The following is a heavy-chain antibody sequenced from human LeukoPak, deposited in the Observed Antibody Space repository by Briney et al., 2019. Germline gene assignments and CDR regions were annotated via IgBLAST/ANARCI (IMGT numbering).Heavy chain of an antibody. Sequence: PGGSLRLSCAASGFTFSRYAMSWVRQAPGKGLEWVSAISGSGGSTYYADSVKGRFTISRDNSKNTLYLQVNSLRAEGTAVYYCAKDHQPGGDYGGYYYYGMDVWGQGTTVTVSS. D-gene: IGHD4-17*01. V-gene: IGHV3-23*01. CDR2: ISGSGGST. CDR3: AKDHQPGGDYGGYYYYGMDV. J-gene: IGHJ6*02. CDR1: GFTFSRYA.